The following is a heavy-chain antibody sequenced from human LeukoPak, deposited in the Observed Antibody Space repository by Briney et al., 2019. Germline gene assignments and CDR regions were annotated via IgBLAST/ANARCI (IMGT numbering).Heavy chain of an antibody. V-gene: IGHV2-5*02. CDR1: GFSLSTSGVG. Sequence: SGPTLVKPTQTLTLTCTFSGFSLSTSGVGVGWIRQPPGKALEWLALIYWDDDKRYSPSLKSRLTITKDTSKNQVVLTMTNMDPVDTAAYYCAHRGPFYDYVWGSYSYFDYWGQGTLVTVSS. CDR3: AHRGPFYDYVWGSYSYFDY. D-gene: IGHD3-16*01. CDR2: IYWDDDK. J-gene: IGHJ4*02.